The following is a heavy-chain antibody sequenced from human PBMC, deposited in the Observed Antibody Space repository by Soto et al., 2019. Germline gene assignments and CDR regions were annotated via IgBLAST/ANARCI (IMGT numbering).Heavy chain of an antibody. CDR3: ATSPYGSGSIAGSIPI. CDR2: INPNSGGT. CDR1: GYTFTGYY. D-gene: IGHD3-10*01. V-gene: IGHV1-2*02. J-gene: IGHJ3*02. Sequence: QVQLVQSGAEVKKPGASVKVSCKASGYTFTGYYMHWVRQALGQGLEWMGWINPNSGGTNYAQKFQGRVTMTRDTSISTAYMELSRLRSDDTAVYYCATSPYGSGSIAGSIPIWVQGTMVTVSS.